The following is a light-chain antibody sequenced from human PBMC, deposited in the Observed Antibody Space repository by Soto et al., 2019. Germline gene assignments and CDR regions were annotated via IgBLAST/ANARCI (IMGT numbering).Light chain of an antibody. J-gene: IGLJ2*01. CDR2: INSDGSH. CDR1: SGHSNYA. V-gene: IGLV4-69*01. CDR3: QTWGSGIVV. Sequence: QLVLTQSPSASASLGASVKLTCTQSSGHSNYAIAWHQQQSEKGPRYLMKINSDGSHSKGDGIPDRFSGSSSGAERYLTISSLQSEDEADYYCQTWGSGIVVFGGGTKLTVL.